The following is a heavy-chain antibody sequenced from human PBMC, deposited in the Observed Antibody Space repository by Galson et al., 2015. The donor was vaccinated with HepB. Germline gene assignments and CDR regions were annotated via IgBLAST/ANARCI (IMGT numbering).Heavy chain of an antibody. CDR2: IIPILGIA. V-gene: IGHV1-69*04. D-gene: IGHD3-22*01. CDR3: ARDPPRGYYYDSSIAPPLGY. CDR1: GGTFSSYT. J-gene: IGHJ4*02. Sequence: SVKVSCKASGGTFSSYTISWVRQAPGQGLEWMGRIIPILGIANYAQKFQGRVTITADKSTSTAYMELSSLRSEDTAVYYCARDPPRGYYYDSSIAPPLGYWGQGTLVTVSS.